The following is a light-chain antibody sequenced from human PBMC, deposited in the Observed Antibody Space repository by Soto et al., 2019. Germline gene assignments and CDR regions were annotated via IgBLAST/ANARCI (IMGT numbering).Light chain of an antibody. V-gene: IGKV2-28*01. CDR3: LQAIQSPPT. J-gene: IGKJ1*01. CDR1: QSLLHSNGYNY. Sequence: EIVMTQSPLSLPVTPGEPASISCRSSQSLLHSNGYNYLDWYLQKPGQSPQLLIYLGVDRASGVTDRFSGSGSGTDFTLKISRVEAEDVGVYYCLQAIQSPPTFGQGTKVNIK. CDR2: LGV.